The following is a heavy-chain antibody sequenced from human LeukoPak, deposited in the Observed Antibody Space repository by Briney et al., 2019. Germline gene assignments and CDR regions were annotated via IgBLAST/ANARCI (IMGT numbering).Heavy chain of an antibody. J-gene: IGHJ4*02. Sequence: PGRSLRLSCAASGFTFSSYAMHWVRQAPGKGLEWVAVISYDGSNKYYADSVKGRFTISRDNSKNTLYLHMNSLRAEDTAVYYCARDLSGVTGYTYGRGIDYWGQGTLVTVSS. V-gene: IGHV3-30*04. CDR1: GFTFSSYA. CDR2: ISYDGSNK. CDR3: ARDLSGVTGYTYGRGIDY. D-gene: IGHD5-18*01.